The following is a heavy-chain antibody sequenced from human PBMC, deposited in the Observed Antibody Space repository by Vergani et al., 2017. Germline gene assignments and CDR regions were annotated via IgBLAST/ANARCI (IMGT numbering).Heavy chain of an antibody. D-gene: IGHD2-2*01. CDR3: AKTHEDIVVVPAAIAFDY. CDR1: GFTFSSYA. CDR2: ISGSGGST. V-gene: IGHV3-23*01. Sequence: EVQLLESGGGLVQPGGSLRLFCAASGFTFSSYAMSWVRQAPGKGLEWVSAISGSGGSTYYADSVKGRFTISRDNSKNTLYLQMNSLRAEDTAVYYCAKTHEDIVVVPAAIAFDYWGQGTLVTVSS. J-gene: IGHJ4*02.